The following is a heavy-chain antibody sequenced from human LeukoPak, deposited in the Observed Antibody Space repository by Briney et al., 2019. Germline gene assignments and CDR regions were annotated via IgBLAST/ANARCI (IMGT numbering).Heavy chain of an antibody. J-gene: IGHJ4*02. D-gene: IGHD3-10*01. V-gene: IGHV4-38-2*02. CDR2: IYHSGST. Sequence: SETLSLTCTVSGYSISSGFYWGWIRQPPGKGLEWIGSIYHSGSTHYNSSLKSRVTISVDTSKNQLSLKLSSVTAADTAVYYCARQTSGYDYWGQGTLVTVSS. CDR3: ARQTSGYDY. CDR1: GYSISSGFY.